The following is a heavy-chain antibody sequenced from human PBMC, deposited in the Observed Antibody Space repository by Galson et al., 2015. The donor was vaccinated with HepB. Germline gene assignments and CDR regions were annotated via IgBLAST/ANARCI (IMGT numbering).Heavy chain of an antibody. CDR1: GFTFSSYA. Sequence: SLRLSCAASGFTFSSYAMSWVRQAPGKGLEWVGRIKSKTDGGTTDYAAPVKGRFTISRDDSKNTLYLQMNSLKTEDTAVYYCTTENAYDWMGNDIWGQGTMVTVSS. V-gene: IGHV3-15*01. CDR3: TTENAYDWMGNDI. CDR2: IKSKTDGGTT. D-gene: IGHD3-16*01. J-gene: IGHJ3*02.